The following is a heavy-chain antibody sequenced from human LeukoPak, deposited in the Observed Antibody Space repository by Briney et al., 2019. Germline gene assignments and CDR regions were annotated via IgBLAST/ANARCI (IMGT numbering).Heavy chain of an antibody. D-gene: IGHD6-13*01. CDR2: ISSSGSTI. CDR1: GFTFSSYE. CDR3: ARDSSSPYYYGMDV. V-gene: IGHV3-48*03. J-gene: IGHJ6*02. Sequence: GGSLRLSCAASGFTFSSYEMNWVRQAPGKGLEGGSYISSSGSTIYYADSVKGRFTISRDNAKNSLYLQMNSLRDEDTAVYYCARDSSSPYYYGMDVWGQRTTVTVSS.